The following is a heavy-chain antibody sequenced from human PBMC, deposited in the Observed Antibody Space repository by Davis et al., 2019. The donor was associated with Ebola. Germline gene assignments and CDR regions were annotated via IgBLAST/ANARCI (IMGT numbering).Heavy chain of an antibody. CDR3: ARGGEAAGTSWFDP. Sequence: PGGSLRLSCAASGFTFSTYAMHWVRQAPGKGLEWEAVISYDGSNKYYADSVKGRFTISRDNSKNTLYLQMNSLRVEDTAVYYCARGGEAAGTSWFDPWGQGTLVTVSS. CDR1: GFTFSTYA. V-gene: IGHV3-30-3*01. CDR2: ISYDGSNK. D-gene: IGHD6-13*01. J-gene: IGHJ5*02.